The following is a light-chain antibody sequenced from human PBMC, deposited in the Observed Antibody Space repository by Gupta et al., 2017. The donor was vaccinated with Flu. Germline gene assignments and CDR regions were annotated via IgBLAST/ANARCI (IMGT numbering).Light chain of an antibody. CDR3: QQRSNWPPLT. J-gene: IGKJ5*01. CDR1: QSVSSY. Sequence: TLSLSPGERATLSCRASQSVSSYLAWYQQKPGQAPRLLIYDASNRATGIPARFSGSGSGTDFTLTISSLEPEDFAVYYCQQRSNWPPLTFGQ. V-gene: IGKV3-11*01. CDR2: DAS.